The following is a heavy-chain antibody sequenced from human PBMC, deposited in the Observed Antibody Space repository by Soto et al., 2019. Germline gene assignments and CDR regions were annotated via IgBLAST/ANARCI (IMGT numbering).Heavy chain of an antibody. D-gene: IGHD3-16*01. Sequence: GGSLRLSCAASGFTFSSSWMNWVRQAPGKGLEWVADIKEDGSEKYYVDSLKGRFTISRDNAKNSLYLQMNNLRPEDTAVYYCAGGDSGSFDSWGQGTLVTVSS. CDR3: AGGDSGSFDS. CDR1: GFTFSSSW. V-gene: IGHV3-7*03. J-gene: IGHJ4*02. CDR2: IKEDGSEK.